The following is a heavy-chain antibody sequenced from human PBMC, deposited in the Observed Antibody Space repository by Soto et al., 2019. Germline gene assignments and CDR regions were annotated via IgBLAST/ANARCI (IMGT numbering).Heavy chain of an antibody. CDR2: ISSSSSTI. D-gene: IGHD6-6*01. J-gene: IGHJ6*02. V-gene: IGHV3-48*02. CDR3: ARDDYSSSSGYYYYYGMDV. Sequence: EVQLVESGGGLVQPGGSLRLSCAASGFTFSSYSMNWVRQAPGKGLEWVSYISSSSSTIYYADSVKGRFTISRDNAKNSLYLQMNSLRDEDTAVYYCARDDYSSSSGYYYYYGMDVWGQGTTVTVSS. CDR1: GFTFSSYS.